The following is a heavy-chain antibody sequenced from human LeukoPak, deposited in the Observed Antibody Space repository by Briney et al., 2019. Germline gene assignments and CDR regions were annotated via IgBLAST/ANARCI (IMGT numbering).Heavy chain of an antibody. Sequence: ASVKVSCKASGYTFTDYYMHWVRQAPGQGLEWMGWINPNSGDTNYAQKFQGRVTMTRDTSISTAYMELSRLRSDDTAVYYCARVRDLWFGDFDYWGQGTLVTVSS. J-gene: IGHJ4*02. V-gene: IGHV1-2*02. CDR1: GYTFTDYY. D-gene: IGHD3-10*01. CDR2: INPNSGDT. CDR3: ARVRDLWFGDFDY.